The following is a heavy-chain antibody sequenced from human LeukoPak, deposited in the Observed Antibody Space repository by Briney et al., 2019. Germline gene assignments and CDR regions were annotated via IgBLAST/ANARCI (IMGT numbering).Heavy chain of an antibody. V-gene: IGHV3-21*01. J-gene: IGHJ4*02. D-gene: IGHD5-12*01. CDR2: ISSSSSYM. Sequence: NPGESLRLSCAASGFTFSTYTMNWVRQAPGKGLEWVSFISSSSSYMYYADSVKGRFTISRDNTKKSLYLQMNSLRAEDTAVYYCARDFSGYDYNFDYWGQGTLVTVSS. CDR3: ARDFSGYDYNFDY. CDR1: GFTFSTYT.